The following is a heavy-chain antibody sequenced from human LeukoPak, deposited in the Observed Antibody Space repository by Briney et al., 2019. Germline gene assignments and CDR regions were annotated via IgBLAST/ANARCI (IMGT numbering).Heavy chain of an antibody. CDR1: GYRFTSSW. Sequence: GESLKISCEGSGYRFTSSWIGWVRQMPGKGLEWMGIINPGDSDTRYSPSLQGQVTISADKSISTAYLQWSSLKASDTAMFYCATYAGTSSKYFQYWGQGTLVTVSS. J-gene: IGHJ1*01. CDR2: INPGDSDT. V-gene: IGHV5-51*01. D-gene: IGHD3-10*01. CDR3: ATYAGTSSKYFQY.